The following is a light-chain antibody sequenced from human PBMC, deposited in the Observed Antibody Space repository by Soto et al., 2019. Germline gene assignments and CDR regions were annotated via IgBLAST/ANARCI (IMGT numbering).Light chain of an antibody. V-gene: IGLV2-14*01. CDR2: EVS. J-gene: IGLJ1*01. CDR1: SSDIGAYNS. Sequence: QSALTQPASVSGSPGQSITISCTGTSSDIGAYNSVSWYQQHPGKAPKLMIYEVSNRPSGVSNLFSASKSGNTASLTIAGLPAEDEADYYCSSRTTSSPYVFGTGTKLTVL. CDR3: SSRTTSSPYV.